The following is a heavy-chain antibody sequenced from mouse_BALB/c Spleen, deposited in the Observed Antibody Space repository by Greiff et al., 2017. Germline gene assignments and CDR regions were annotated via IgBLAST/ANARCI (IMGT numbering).Heavy chain of an antibody. D-gene: IGHD1-1*02. CDR2: ISSGGST. V-gene: IGHV5-6-5*01. CDR1: GFTFSSYA. J-gene: IGHJ2*01. Sequence: DVKLVESGGGLVKPGGSLKLSCAASGFTFSSYAMSWVRQTPEKRLEWVASISSGGSTYYPDSVKGRFTISRDNARNILYLQMSSLRSEDTAMYYCARGGGNPDYWGQGTTLTVSS. CDR3: ARGGGNPDY.